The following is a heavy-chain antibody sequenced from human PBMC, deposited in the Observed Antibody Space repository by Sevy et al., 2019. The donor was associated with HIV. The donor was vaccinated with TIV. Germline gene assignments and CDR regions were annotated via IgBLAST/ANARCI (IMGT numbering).Heavy chain of an antibody. Sequence: GGSLRLSCAASGFTFSSYSMNWVRQAPGKGLEWVSSISSSSSYIYYADSMKGRFTSSRDNAKNSLYLQMNSLRAEDTAVYYCAGSHPEIQGPAAAFDIWGQWTMVTFSS. V-gene: IGHV3-21*01. CDR1: GFTFSSYS. CDR3: AGSHPEIQGPAAAFDI. D-gene: IGHD5-18*01. CDR2: ISSSSSYI. J-gene: IGHJ3*02.